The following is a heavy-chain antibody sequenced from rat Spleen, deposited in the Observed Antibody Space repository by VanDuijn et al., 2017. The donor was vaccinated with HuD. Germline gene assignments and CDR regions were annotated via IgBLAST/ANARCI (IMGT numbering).Heavy chain of an antibody. Sequence: EVQLVESDGGLVQPGRSLKLSCAASGFTLSDHFMAWVRQAPTKGLEWVASISTGGDNTHYRHSVKGRFTISRDNVKNTQYLQMDSLRSEDTATYYCATNYGMDIRSVMDAWGQGASVTVSS. V-gene: IGHV5S13*01. CDR3: ATNYGMDIRSVMDA. J-gene: IGHJ4*01. CDR2: ISTGGDNT. CDR1: GFTLSDHF. D-gene: IGHD1-3*01.